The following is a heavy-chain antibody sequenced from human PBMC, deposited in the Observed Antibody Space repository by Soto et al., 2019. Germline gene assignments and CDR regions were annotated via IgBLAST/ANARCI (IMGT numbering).Heavy chain of an antibody. Sequence: SETLSLTCTVSGGSVSSGSYYWSWIRQPSGKGLEWIGYIYYSGGTNYNPSLKSRVTISVDTSKNQFSLKLSSVTAADTAVYYCARGGGVTATFDYWGQGTLVTVSS. CDR2: IYYSGGT. D-gene: IGHD5-18*01. J-gene: IGHJ4*02. CDR3: ARGGGVTATFDY. CDR1: GGSVSSGSYY. V-gene: IGHV4-61*01.